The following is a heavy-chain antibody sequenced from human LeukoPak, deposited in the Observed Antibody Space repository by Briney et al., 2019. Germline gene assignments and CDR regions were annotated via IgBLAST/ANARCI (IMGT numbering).Heavy chain of an antibody. CDR3: ASLKFYGDYVPGPDY. Sequence: GGSLRLSCAASGFTFSSYWMSWVRQAPGKGLEGVANIKQDGSEKYYVDSVKGRFTISRDNAKNSLYLQMNSLRAEDTAVYYCASLKFYGDYVPGPDYWGQGTLVTVSS. J-gene: IGHJ4*02. V-gene: IGHV3-7*01. CDR1: GFTFSSYW. CDR2: IKQDGSEK. D-gene: IGHD4-17*01.